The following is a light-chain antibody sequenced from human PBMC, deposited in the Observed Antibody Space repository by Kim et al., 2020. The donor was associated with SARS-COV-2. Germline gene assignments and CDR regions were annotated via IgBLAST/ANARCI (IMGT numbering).Light chain of an antibody. CDR3: GTWDSSLSAVV. CDR1: SSNIGNNY. CDR2: DNN. Sequence: QSVLTQPPSVSAAPGQKVTISCSGSSSNIGNNYVSWYQQLPGTAPKLLIYDNNKRPSGIPDRFSGSKSGTPATLGITGLQTGDEADYYCGTWDSSLSAVVFGEGTQLTVL. J-gene: IGLJ2*01. V-gene: IGLV1-51*01.